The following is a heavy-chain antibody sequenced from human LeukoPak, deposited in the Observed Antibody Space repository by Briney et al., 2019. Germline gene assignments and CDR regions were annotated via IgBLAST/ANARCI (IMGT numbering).Heavy chain of an antibody. D-gene: IGHD6-25*01. V-gene: IGHV4-61*01. CDR1: GGSVSSGSYY. CDR2: IYYSGST. CDR3: ARVPSRRYFDY. J-gene: IGHJ4*02. Sequence: SETLSLTCTVSGGSVSSGSYYWSWIRQPPGKGLEWIGYIYYSGSTNYNPSLKSRVTIPVDTSKNQFSLKLSSVTAADTAVYYCARVPSRRYFDYWGQGTLVTVSS.